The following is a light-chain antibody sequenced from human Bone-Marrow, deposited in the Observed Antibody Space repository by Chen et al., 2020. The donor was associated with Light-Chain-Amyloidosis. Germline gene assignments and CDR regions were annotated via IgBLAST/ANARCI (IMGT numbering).Light chain of an antibody. J-gene: IGLJ1*01. CDR2: DVS. Sequence: QSALTQPASVSGSPGQSITISCTGTSSDVGGYNYVSWYQQHPGKAPKLMIYDVSNRPSGVSNRFSGSKSGTSASLAITGLQAEDEADYYCQSYDYSLSGSYVFGTGTKVTVL. V-gene: IGLV2-14*01. CDR1: SSDVGGYNY. CDR3: QSYDYSLSGSYV.